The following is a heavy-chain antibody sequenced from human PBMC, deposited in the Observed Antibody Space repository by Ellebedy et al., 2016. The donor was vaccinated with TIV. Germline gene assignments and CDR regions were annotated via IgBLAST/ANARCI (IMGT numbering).Heavy chain of an antibody. J-gene: IGHJ4*02. Sequence: MPGGSLRLSCTVSGASINSYWNWIRQPPGRGLEYIGYVYYSWKTNYSPSLKDRVTISLDTSKSQFSLNLNFVTAADTAVYYCARGYYDDNGYYAPGEWGPGTLVAVSS. CDR1: GASINSY. D-gene: IGHD3-22*01. CDR3: ARGYYDDNGYYAPGE. CDR2: VYYSWKT. V-gene: IGHV4-59*01.